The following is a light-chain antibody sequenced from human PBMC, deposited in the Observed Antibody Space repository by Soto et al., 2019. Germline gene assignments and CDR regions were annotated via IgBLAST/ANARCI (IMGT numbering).Light chain of an antibody. J-gene: IGLJ2*01. CDR3: QTWGSGPVV. CDR2: LNSDGSH. Sequence: QSVLTQSPSASASLEASVKLTCTLSSGHSSYAIAWHQQQPEKGPRYLVKLNSDGSHSKGDGIPDRFSGSSSGAERYLTISSLQSEDEADYYCQTWGSGPVVFGGGTKLTVL. CDR1: SGHSSYA. V-gene: IGLV4-69*01.